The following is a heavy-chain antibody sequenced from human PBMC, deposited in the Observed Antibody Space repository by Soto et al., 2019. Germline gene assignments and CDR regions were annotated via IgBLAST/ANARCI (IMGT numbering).Heavy chain of an antibody. D-gene: IGHD1-1*01. CDR3: VRDGTKTLRDWGDP. Sequence: PETLSLTCTFSGASISGFYWSWTRKSAGKGLEWIGRIYATGTTDYNPSLKSRVMMSVDTSKKQFSLKLRSVTAADTAVYYCVRDGTKTLRDWGDPWGKG. J-gene: IGHJ5*02. CDR2: IYATGTT. V-gene: IGHV4-4*07. CDR1: GASISGFY.